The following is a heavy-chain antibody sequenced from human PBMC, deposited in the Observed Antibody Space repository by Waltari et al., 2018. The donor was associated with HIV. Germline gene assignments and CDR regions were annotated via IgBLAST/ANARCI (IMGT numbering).Heavy chain of an antibody. D-gene: IGHD1-26*01. CDR1: GFTFSSYS. CDR2: MTSDGRVK. J-gene: IGHJ4*02. Sequence: EVQLVESGGGLVQPGGSLRLSCAASGFTFSSYSMNWFRQAPGRGMGGVSYMTSDGRVKAESDSVKGRFTISRDNAKNSLYLELNSMRDEATAVYYRARDDQWAFDYWGQGTLVIVSS. V-gene: IGHV3-48*02. CDR3: ARDDQWAFDY.